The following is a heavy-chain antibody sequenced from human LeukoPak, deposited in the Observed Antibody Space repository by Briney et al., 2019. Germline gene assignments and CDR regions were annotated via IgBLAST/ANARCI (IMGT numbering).Heavy chain of an antibody. Sequence: SETLSLTCAVYGGSFSGYYWSWIRQPPGKGLEWIGEINHSGSTNYNPSLKSRVTISVAKSRNQFSLTLNSVTAADTAMYYCAGDLGSNPGYWGQGTLVTVSS. D-gene: IGHD4-11*01. V-gene: IGHV4-34*01. CDR1: GGSFSGYY. CDR3: AGDLGSNPGY. CDR2: INHSGST. J-gene: IGHJ4*02.